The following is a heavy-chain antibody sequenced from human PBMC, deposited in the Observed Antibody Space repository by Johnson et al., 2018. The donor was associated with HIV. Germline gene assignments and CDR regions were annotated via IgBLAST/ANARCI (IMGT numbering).Heavy chain of an antibody. CDR1: GFTFSSYA. CDR2: ISYDGSNK. V-gene: IGHV3-30-3*01. Sequence: QVQLVESGGGVVQPGRSLRLSCAASGFTFSSYAMHWVRQAPGKGLERVAVISYDGSNKYYADSVKGRFTISRDNPKNTLYLQMNSLRAEDTAVYYCARDRHPRAVAGQGGAFDIWGQGTMVTVSS. CDR3: ARDRHPRAVAGQGGAFDI. J-gene: IGHJ3*02. D-gene: IGHD6-19*01.